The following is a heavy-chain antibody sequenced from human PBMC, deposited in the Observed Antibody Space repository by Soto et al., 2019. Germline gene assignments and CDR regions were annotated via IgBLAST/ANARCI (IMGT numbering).Heavy chain of an antibody. Sequence: ASVKVSCKASGYTFTSYGISWVRQAPGQGLEWMGWISAYNGNTNYAQKLQGRVTMTTDTSTSTAYMELRSLRSDDTAVYYCARDYGYYDILTGYYQGMESFDYWGQGTLVTVSS. CDR3: ARDYGYYDILTGYYQGMESFDY. CDR1: GYTFTSYG. D-gene: IGHD3-9*01. CDR2: ISAYNGNT. V-gene: IGHV1-18*01. J-gene: IGHJ4*02.